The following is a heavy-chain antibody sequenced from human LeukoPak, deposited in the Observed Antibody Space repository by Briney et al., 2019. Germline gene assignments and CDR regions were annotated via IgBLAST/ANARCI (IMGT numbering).Heavy chain of an antibody. CDR2: ISAYNGNT. CDR1: GYTFTSYG. D-gene: IGHD5-24*01. Sequence: ASVKVSCKASGYTFTSYGISWVRQAPGQGLEWMGWISAYNGNTNYAQKLQGRVTMTTDTSTSTAYMELRSLTSEDTAVYYCATVGSRDGYNWFDYWGQGTLVTVSS. J-gene: IGHJ4*02. CDR3: ATVGSRDGYNWFDY. V-gene: IGHV1-18*01.